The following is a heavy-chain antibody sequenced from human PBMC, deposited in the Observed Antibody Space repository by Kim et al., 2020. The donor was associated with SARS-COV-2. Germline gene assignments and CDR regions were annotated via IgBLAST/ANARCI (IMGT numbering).Heavy chain of an antibody. CDR3: ARGTTVTTMMGLSDFGPFD. CDR2: INPSGGTT. Sequence: ASVKVSCKASGYTFTSYYMHGVRQAPGRGLEWMGIINPSGGTTSYAQKFQGRVTMTRDTSTSIVYMELSRLRSEDTAMYDCARGTTVTTMMGLSDFGPFD. CDR1: GYTFTSYY. D-gene: IGHD4-17*01. J-gene: IGHJ3*01. V-gene: IGHV1-46*01.